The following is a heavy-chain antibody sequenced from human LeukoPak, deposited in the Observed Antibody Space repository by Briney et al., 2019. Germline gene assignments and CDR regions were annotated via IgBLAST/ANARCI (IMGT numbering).Heavy chain of an antibody. CDR3: ARDRDSSGYYGSYAFDI. CDR2: IYHSGST. D-gene: IGHD3-22*01. Sequence: SETLSLTCAVSGYSISSGYYWGWIRQPPGKGLEWIGSIYHSGSTYYNPSLKSRVTISVDTSKNQFSLKLSSVTAADTAVYYCARDRDSSGYYGSYAFDIWGQGTMVTVSS. V-gene: IGHV4-38-2*02. CDR1: GYSISSGYY. J-gene: IGHJ3*02.